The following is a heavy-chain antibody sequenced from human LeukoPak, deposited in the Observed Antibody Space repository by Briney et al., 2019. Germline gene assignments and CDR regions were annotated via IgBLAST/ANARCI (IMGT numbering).Heavy chain of an antibody. CDR3: ARAGLYCSSTSCYQPPAY. Sequence: PGGSLRLSCAASGFTFSSYWMSWVRQAPGKGLEWVASIKEDENDKYYVDSVKGRFTISRDNAKNSLYLQMNSLRAEDTAVYYCARAGLYCSSTSCYQPPAYWGQGTLVTVSS. D-gene: IGHD2-2*01. CDR1: GFTFSSYW. J-gene: IGHJ4*02. CDR2: IKEDENDK. V-gene: IGHV3-7*01.